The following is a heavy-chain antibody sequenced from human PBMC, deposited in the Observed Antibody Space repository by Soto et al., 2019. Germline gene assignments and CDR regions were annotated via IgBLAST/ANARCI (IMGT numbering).Heavy chain of an antibody. CDR2: ISSSGSYI. D-gene: IGHD3-22*01. CDR1: GFTFSSYS. Sequence: EVQLVESGGGLVKPGGSLRLSCAASGFTFSSYSMNWVRQAPGKGLEWVSSISSSGSYIYYSDSVKGRFTISRDNAKNSLYLQRNSLRAEDTAVYYCASHPRDKGGYWYYFDYWGQGTLVTVSS. CDR3: ASHPRDKGGYWYYFDY. V-gene: IGHV3-21*01. J-gene: IGHJ4*02.